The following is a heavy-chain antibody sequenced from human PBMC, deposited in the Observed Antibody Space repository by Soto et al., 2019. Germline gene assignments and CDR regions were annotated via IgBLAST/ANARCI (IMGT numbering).Heavy chain of an antibody. CDR3: ATDALDF. CDR1: GFTFSTYA. Sequence: GGSLRLSCAASGFTFSTYAMSWVRQAPGKGLEWVSTITGSDGTTYYADAVKGRFTISRDNSKNTLYLQMSSLRVEDTAVYFCATDALDFWGQGTMVTVSS. CDR2: ITGSDGTT. J-gene: IGHJ3*01. V-gene: IGHV3-23*01.